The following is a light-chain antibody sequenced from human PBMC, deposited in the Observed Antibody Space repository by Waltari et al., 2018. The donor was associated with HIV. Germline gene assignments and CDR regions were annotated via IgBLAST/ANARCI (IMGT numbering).Light chain of an antibody. CDR1: QDINNY. V-gene: IGKV1-33*01. Sequence: DIQMTQSPSSLSASVGDRVTIPCRASQDINNYLNWYQQKPGKAPNLLIYGASNLETGVPSRFSGSGSGTEFIFTIDSLQPEDIATYYCQQYDVPFTFGPGTKVDIK. CDR2: GAS. CDR3: QQYDVPFT. J-gene: IGKJ3*01.